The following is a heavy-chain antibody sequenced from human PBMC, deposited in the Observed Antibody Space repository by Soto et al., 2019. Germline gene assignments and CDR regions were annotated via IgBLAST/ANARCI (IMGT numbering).Heavy chain of an antibody. CDR2: MNPNSGNT. J-gene: IGHJ5*02. CDR3: PREPSGGGGNWFDP. V-gene: IGHV1-8*01. CDR1: GYTFTSYD. D-gene: IGHD3-10*01. Sequence: QVQLVQSGAEVKKPGASVKVSCKASGYTFTSYDINWVRQATGQGLEWMGWMNPNSGNTAYAQKFQGKVTMTRNTSISTAYMGLSSRKSEDTAVYYWPREPSGGGGNWFDPWGQGTLVTVSS.